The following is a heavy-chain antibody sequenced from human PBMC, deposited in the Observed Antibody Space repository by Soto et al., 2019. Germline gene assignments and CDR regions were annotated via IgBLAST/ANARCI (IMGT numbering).Heavy chain of an antibody. CDR3: ARNTYSRRWVGGMDV. CDR1: GFTFSSYG. D-gene: IGHD1-26*01. CDR2: ISYDGSNK. J-gene: IGHJ6*02. V-gene: IGHV3-30*03. Sequence: GGSLRLSCAASGFTFSSYGMHWVRQAPGKGLEWVAVISYDGSNKYYADSVKGRFTISRDNSKNTLYLQMNSLRSDDTAVYYCARNTYSRRWVGGMDVWGQGTTVTVSS.